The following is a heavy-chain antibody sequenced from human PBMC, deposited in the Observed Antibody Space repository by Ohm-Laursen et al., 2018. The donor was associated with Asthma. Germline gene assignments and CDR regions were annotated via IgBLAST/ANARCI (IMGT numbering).Heavy chain of an antibody. CDR2: ISSSGSTI. Sequence: SLRLSCAASGFTFSDYYMSWVRQAPGKGLEWVSYISSSGSTIYYADSVKGRFTISRDNAKNSLYLQMNSLRAEDTAVYYCARGTYYYGSGSYLNDYWGQGTLVTVSS. CDR3: ARGTYYYGSGSYLNDY. D-gene: IGHD3-10*01. J-gene: IGHJ4*02. V-gene: IGHV3-11*01. CDR1: GFTFSDYY.